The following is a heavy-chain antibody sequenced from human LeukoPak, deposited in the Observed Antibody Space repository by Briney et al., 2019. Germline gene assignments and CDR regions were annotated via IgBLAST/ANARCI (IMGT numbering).Heavy chain of an antibody. CDR2: IFHTGST. CDR3: ASLEYSSSSGGSRFDY. Sequence: SETLSLTCTVSGDSISSGNYWGWIRQPPGKGLEWIGSIFHTGSTYFNLSLKSRVTISVDTSKNQFSLRLSSVTAADTAVYYCASLEYSSSSGGSRFDYWGQGTLVTVSS. CDR1: GDSISSGNY. V-gene: IGHV4-38-2*02. D-gene: IGHD6-6*01. J-gene: IGHJ4*02.